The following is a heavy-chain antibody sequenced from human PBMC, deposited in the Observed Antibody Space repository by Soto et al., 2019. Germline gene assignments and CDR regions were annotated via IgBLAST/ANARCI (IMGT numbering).Heavy chain of an antibody. CDR1: GFTFSSYA. V-gene: IGHV3-23*01. CDR3: AKVGSCSSTSCYSLGWFDP. Sequence: GGSLRLSCAASGFTFSSYAMSWVRQAPGKGLEWVSAISGSGGSTYYADSVKGRFTISRDNSKNTLYLQMNSLRAEDTAVYYCAKVGSCSSTSCYSLGWFDPWGQGTLVTVSS. CDR2: ISGSGGST. D-gene: IGHD2-2*01. J-gene: IGHJ5*02.